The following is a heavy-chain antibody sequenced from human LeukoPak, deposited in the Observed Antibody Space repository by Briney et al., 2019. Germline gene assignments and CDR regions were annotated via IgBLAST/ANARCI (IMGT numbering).Heavy chain of an antibody. V-gene: IGHV3-48*03. CDR3: ARADYGGNSFYVGIY. CDR1: GFTFSSYE. Sequence: SGGSLRLSCAASGFTFSSYEMNWVRQAPGKGLEWVSYISSSGSTIYYADSVKGRFTISRDNAKNSLYLQMNSLRAEDTAVYYCARADYGGNSFYVGIYWGQGTLVTVSS. D-gene: IGHD4-23*01. J-gene: IGHJ4*02. CDR2: ISSSGSTI.